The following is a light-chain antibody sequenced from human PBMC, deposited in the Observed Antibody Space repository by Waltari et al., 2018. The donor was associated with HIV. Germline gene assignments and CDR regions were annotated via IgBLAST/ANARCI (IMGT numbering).Light chain of an antibody. CDR3: SSYAGSNNKV. CDR2: EVS. CDR1: SSDVGGYNY. Sequence: QSALTQPPSASGSPGQPVTISCTGTSSDVGGYNYVSWYQQHPGKAPNLMIYEVSKRPSGVPNRFSGSKSGNKASLTVSGLKAEDEADYYCSSYAGSNNKVFGGGTKLTVL. J-gene: IGLJ3*02. V-gene: IGLV2-8*01.